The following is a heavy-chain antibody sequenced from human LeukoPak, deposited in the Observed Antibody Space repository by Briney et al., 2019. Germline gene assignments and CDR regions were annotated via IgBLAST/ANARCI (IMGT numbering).Heavy chain of an antibody. CDR2: ISGSGGST. J-gene: IGHJ4*02. CDR3: AKSLYDSSGYSYGILGAPFDY. Sequence: GGSLRLSYAASGFTFSSYAMSWVRQAPGKGLEWVSAISGSGGSTYYADSVKGRFTISRDNSKNTLYLQMNSLRAEDTAVYYCAKSLYDSSGYSYGILGAPFDYWGQGTLVTVSS. V-gene: IGHV3-23*01. D-gene: IGHD3-22*01. CDR1: GFTFSSYA.